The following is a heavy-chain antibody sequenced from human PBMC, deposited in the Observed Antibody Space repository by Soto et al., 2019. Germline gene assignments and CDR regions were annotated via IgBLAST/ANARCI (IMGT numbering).Heavy chain of an antibody. CDR1: GGSISSGGYY. CDR2: IYYSGST. Sequence: SETLSLTCTVSGGSISSGGYYWSWIRQHPGKGLEWIGYIYYSGSTYYNPSLKSRVTISVDTSKNQFSLKLSSVTAADTAVYYCARHSIPNGAYYYGMDVWRQGTTVTVS. CDR3: ARHSIPNGAYYYGMDV. V-gene: IGHV4-31*03. D-gene: IGHD2-21*01. J-gene: IGHJ6*02.